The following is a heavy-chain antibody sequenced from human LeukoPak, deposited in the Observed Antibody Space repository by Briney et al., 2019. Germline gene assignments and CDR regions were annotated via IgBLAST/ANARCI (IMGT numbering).Heavy chain of an antibody. Sequence: PSETLSLTCTVSGGSISSSSYYWGWIRQPPGKGLEWIGSIYYSGSTYYNPSLKSRVTISVDTSKNQFSLKLSSVTAADTAVYYCARHRSEKWELPTGWFDPWGQGTLVTVSS. CDR2: IYYSGST. D-gene: IGHD1-26*01. CDR3: ARHRSEKWELPTGWFDP. CDR1: GGSISSSSYY. V-gene: IGHV4-39*01. J-gene: IGHJ5*02.